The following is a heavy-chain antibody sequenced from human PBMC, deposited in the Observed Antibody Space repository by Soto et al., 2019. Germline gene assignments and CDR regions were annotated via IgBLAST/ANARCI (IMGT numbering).Heavy chain of an antibody. Sequence: GTLYVTCAVYGGSFSGYYWSWIRQPPGKGLEWIGEINHSGSTNYNPSLKSRVTISVDTSKNQFSLKLSSVTAADTAVYYCARGSSRFDYWGQGTRVTVSS. CDR2: INHSGST. J-gene: IGHJ4*02. D-gene: IGHD1-26*01. CDR3: ARGSSRFDY. CDR1: GGSFSGYY. V-gene: IGHV4-34*01.